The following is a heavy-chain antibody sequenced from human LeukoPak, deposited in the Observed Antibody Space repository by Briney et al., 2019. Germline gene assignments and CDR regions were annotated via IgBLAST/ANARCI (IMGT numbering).Heavy chain of an antibody. CDR1: GFTFSSYG. Sequence: GRSLRLSCAASGFTFSSYGMHWVRQAPGKGLEWVAVIWYDGSNKYYADSVKGRFTISRDNSKNTLYLQMNSLRAEDTALYYCATQGLWFGEFGWFDPWGQGTLVIVSS. D-gene: IGHD3-10*01. CDR3: ATQGLWFGEFGWFDP. J-gene: IGHJ5*02. V-gene: IGHV3-33*01. CDR2: IWYDGSNK.